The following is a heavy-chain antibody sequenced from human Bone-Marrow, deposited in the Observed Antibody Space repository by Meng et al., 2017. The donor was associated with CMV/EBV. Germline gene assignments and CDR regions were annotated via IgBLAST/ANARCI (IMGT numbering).Heavy chain of an antibody. J-gene: IGHJ6*02. CDR1: GFTFSSYA. V-gene: IGHV3-30*04. D-gene: IGHD6-13*01. CDR3: AKEYSSSWYYADGMDV. Sequence: GGSLRLSCAASGFTFSSYAMHWVRQAPGKGLEWVAVISYDGSNKYYADSVKGRFTISRDNSKNTLYLQMNSLRAEDTAVYYCAKEYSSSWYYADGMDVWGQGTTVTVSS. CDR2: ISYDGSNK.